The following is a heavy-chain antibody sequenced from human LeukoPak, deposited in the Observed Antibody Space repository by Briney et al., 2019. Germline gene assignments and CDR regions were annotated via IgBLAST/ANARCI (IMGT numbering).Heavy chain of an antibody. D-gene: IGHD3-22*01. Sequence: GGPLRLSCAASGFTFNNFGMHWVRQSPGKGLEWVAFILYDGTKQHYVDSVKGRFTISRDNAKNTLYLQMNSLRTEDTAMYYCAKESRAYDSSAYYGNWGQGTLVTVSS. V-gene: IGHV3-30*02. CDR2: ILYDGTKQ. J-gene: IGHJ4*02. CDR3: AKESRAYDSSAYYGN. CDR1: GFTFNNFG.